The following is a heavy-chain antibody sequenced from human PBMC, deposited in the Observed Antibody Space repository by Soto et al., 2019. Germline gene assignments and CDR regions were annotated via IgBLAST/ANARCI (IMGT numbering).Heavy chain of an antibody. CDR1: GYSFTSYW. Sequence: PGQSLNISCKGSGYSFTSYWIGWVRQMPGKGLEWLGIIYPGDSDTIYSPSFLGQVTISADKSISTAYLQWSSLKASDTAMYYCGRRGGRPWAFDILGQGTMVTVS. CDR2: IYPGDSDT. CDR3: GRRGGRPWAFDI. J-gene: IGHJ3*02. D-gene: IGHD2-15*01. V-gene: IGHV5-51*01.